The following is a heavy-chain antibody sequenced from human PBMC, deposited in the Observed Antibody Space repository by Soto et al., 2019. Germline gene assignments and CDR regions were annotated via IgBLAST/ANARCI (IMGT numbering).Heavy chain of an antibody. D-gene: IGHD2-21*01. CDR3: AADLGPAYDSNNWFDP. CDR1: GFIFSHAW. Sequence: EVQLVESGGDLAKPGGSLRLSCAASGFIFSHAWFHWVRQPPGKGLELVARVKNNGGATDYAPSVQGRFTISRDDSKDTVYLQMSSLTSEDTAINYCAADLGPAYDSNNWFDPWGQGTLVTVSS. J-gene: IGHJ5*02. CDR2: VKNNGGAT. V-gene: IGHV3-15*07.